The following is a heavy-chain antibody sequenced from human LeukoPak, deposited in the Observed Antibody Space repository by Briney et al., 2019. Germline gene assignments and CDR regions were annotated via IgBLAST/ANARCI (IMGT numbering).Heavy chain of an antibody. CDR2: ISGSGGST. CDR1: GLTFSNYA. CDR3: AKGQTSGTTFYGLDV. Sequence: GGSLRLSCAASGLTFSNYAMSWVRQAPGQGVDWVSTISGSGGSTYYADSVKGRFTISRDNSKNTLYLQMNSLRAEDTAVYYCAKGQTSGTTFYGLDVRGQGTLVTVSS. J-gene: IGHJ3*01. D-gene: IGHD1-1*01. V-gene: IGHV3-23*01.